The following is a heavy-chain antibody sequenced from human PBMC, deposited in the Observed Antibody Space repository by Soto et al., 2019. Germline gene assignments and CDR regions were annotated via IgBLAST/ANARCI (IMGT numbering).Heavy chain of an antibody. CDR3: AKTLYNYGPPFDY. V-gene: IGHV3-23*01. CDR1: GFTFSSYA. CDR2: ISGSGGST. D-gene: IGHD5-18*01. Sequence: PGGSLRLSCAASGFTFSSYAMSWVRQALGKGLEWVSVISGSGGSTYYADSVKGRFTISRDNSKNTLYLQMNSLRAEDTAVYYCAKTLYNYGPPFDYWGQGTLVTVSS. J-gene: IGHJ4*02.